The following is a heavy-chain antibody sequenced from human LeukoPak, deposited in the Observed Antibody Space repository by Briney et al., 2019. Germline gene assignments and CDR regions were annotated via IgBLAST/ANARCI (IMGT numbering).Heavy chain of an antibody. CDR2: YDPEDGET. J-gene: IGHJ4*02. CDR3: ARSSVASGRGYFDY. D-gene: IGHD3-10*01. CDR1: GYTLTELP. Sequence: GASVKVSCKVSGYTLTELPMYWVRQAPGKGLEWMGTYDPEDGETIYAQKVQGRVTMTEDTSTDTAYMELSSLRSDDTAMYYCARSSVASGRGYFDYWGQGILVTVSS. V-gene: IGHV1-24*01.